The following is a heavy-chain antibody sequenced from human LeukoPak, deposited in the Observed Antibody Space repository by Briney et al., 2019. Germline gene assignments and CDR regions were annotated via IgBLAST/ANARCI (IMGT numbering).Heavy chain of an antibody. CDR2: TVGGGDGT. J-gene: IGHJ5*02. D-gene: IGHD2-15*01. V-gene: IGHV3-23*01. CDR1: GFTFSSTS. Sequence: GGSLRLSCAASGFTFSSTSMSWVRQAPGKGLEWVAVTVGGGDGTYYADSVKGRFTISRDNSNNTLYLQMNSLRAEDTAVYYCCGSLPLYLNWFDPWGQGTLVTVSS. CDR3: CGSLPLYLNWFDP.